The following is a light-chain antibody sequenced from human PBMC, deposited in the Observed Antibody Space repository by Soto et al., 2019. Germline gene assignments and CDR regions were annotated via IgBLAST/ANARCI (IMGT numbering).Light chain of an antibody. CDR2: DVS. J-gene: IGLJ1*01. V-gene: IGLV2-14*01. CDR3: SSYTSSSTYV. Sequence: QSALTQPASVSGSPGQSIAISCTGTSSDVGGYNFVSWYQQHPHKAQKIMISDVSNRPSGVSNRFSGSKSGNTASLTISGLQAEDEADYYCSSYTSSSTYVFGTGTKVTVL. CDR1: SSDVGGYNF.